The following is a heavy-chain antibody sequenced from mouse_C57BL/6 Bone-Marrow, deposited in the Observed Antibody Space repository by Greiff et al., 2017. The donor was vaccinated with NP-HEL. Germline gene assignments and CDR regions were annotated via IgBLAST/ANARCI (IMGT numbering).Heavy chain of an antibody. CDR1: GFTFSSYA. Sequence: EVKLMESGEGLVKPGGSLKLSCAASGFTFSSYALSWVRPTPEQRLEWVAYISSGGDYICYADTVKGRFPISRDNARNTLYLQMSSLKCEDTAMYYWTRDCHYEDYYAMDYWGQGTSGTVSS. CDR2: ISSGGDYI. V-gene: IGHV5-9-1*02. CDR3: TRDCHYEDYYAMDY. J-gene: IGHJ4*01. D-gene: IGHD2-3*01.